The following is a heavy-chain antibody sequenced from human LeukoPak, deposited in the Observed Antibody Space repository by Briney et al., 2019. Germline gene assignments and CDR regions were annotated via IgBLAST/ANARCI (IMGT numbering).Heavy chain of an antibody. CDR3: ARVHGAYPFDY. J-gene: IGHJ4*02. D-gene: IGHD4/OR15-4a*01. CDR1: GFTFSSYA. CDR2: ISYDGSNK. V-gene: IGHV3-30*04. Sequence: PGGSLRLSCAASGFTFSSYAMHWVRQAPGKGLDWVALISYDGSNKYYADSVKGRFTISRDNSKNTLYLQMSSLRAEDTAVYYCARVHGAYPFDYWGQGTLVTVSS.